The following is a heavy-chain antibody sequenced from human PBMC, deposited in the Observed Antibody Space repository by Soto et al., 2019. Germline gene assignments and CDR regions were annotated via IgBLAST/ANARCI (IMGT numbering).Heavy chain of an antibody. J-gene: IGHJ3*02. V-gene: IGHV1-18*04. Sequence: ASVKVSCKASGYTFTSYVISWVLQAPGQGREWMGWISAYNGNTNYAQKLQGRVTMTTDTSTSTAYMELRSLRSDDTAVYYCARDPAAMVLRVDDFDIWGQGTMVTVSS. CDR1: GYTFTSYV. D-gene: IGHD5-18*01. CDR3: ARDPAAMVLRVDDFDI. CDR2: ISAYNGNT.